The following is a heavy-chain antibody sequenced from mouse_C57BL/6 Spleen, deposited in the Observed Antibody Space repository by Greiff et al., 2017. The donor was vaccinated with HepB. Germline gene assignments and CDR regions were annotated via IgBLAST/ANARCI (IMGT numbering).Heavy chain of an antibody. Sequence: VQLQHSGAELVRPGASVKLSCTASGFNIKDYYMHWVKQRPEQGLEWIGRIDPEDGDTEYAPKFQGKATMTADTSSNTAYLQLSSLTSEDTAVYYCTTSYYYGSSLFAYWGQGTLVTVSA. CDR2: IDPEDGDT. CDR3: TTSYYYGSSLFAY. J-gene: IGHJ3*01. V-gene: IGHV14-1*01. CDR1: GFNIKDYY. D-gene: IGHD1-1*01.